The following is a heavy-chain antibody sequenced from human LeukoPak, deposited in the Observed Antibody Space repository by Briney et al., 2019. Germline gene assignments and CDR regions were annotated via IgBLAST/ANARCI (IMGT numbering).Heavy chain of an antibody. D-gene: IGHD2-15*01. CDR2: INKDGSEK. J-gene: IGHJ4*02. CDR1: RFTFSNYW. CDR3: VRPELPGWFVLFDF. V-gene: IGHV3-7*01. Sequence: GGSLRLSCAASRFTFSNYWMSWVRQAPGKGLEWVANINKDGSEKYYADSVGRRFTISGDHAKNSLFLQMKSLRVEDTPVYYCVRPELPGWFVLFDFWGQGTLVTVSA.